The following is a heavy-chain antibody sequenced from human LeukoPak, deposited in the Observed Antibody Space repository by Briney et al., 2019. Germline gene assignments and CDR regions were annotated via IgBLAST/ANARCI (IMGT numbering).Heavy chain of an antibody. D-gene: IGHD5-24*01. J-gene: IGHJ4*02. V-gene: IGHV4-34*01. CDR2: INHSGST. CDR3: ASRDGYNIIDY. CDR1: GGSFSGYY. Sequence: PSETLSLTCAVYGGSFSGYYWSWIRQPPGKGLEWIGEINHSGSTNYNPSLKSRVTISVDTSKNQFSLKPSSVTAADTAVYYCASRDGYNIIDYWGQGTLVTVSS.